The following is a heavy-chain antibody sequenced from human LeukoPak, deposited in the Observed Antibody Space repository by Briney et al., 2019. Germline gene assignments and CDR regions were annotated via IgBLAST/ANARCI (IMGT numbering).Heavy chain of an antibody. J-gene: IGHJ4*02. V-gene: IGHV1-69*05. CDR3: ARALSPYNRNPPFDY. Sequence: SVKVSCKASGGTFSSYAISWVRQAPGQGLEWMGGIIPIFGTANYAQKFQGRVTITTDESTSTAYMELSSLRSEGTAVYYCARALSPYNRNPPFDYWGQGTLVTVSS. CDR1: GGTFSSYA. D-gene: IGHD1-14*01. CDR2: IIPIFGTA.